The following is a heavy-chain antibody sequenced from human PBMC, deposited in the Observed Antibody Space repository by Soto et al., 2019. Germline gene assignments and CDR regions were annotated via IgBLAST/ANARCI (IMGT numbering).Heavy chain of an antibody. CDR1: GFTFSNYA. CDR3: AKRGRGNPDS. D-gene: IGHD2-15*01. CDR2: ISGSGAGT. J-gene: IGHJ5*02. V-gene: IGHV3-23*01. Sequence: EVQLLESGGGLVQPGGSLRLSCAASGFTFSNYAMSWVRQAPGKGLEWVSAISGSGAGTYFADSAKGRFTISRDNSKTTLHLYMTRLRAEDSAVYYCAKRGRGNPDSWGQGTLVTVSS.